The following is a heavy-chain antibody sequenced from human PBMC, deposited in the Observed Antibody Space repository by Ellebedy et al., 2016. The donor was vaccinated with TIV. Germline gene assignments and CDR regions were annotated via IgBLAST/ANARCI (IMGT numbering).Heavy chain of an antibody. Sequence: GGSLRLSCGASGFSFRSYWMTWVRQAPGKGLEWVANIRQDGSEKFYVDSVKGRFTISRDNAKNSLYLQMKSLRAEDTAVYYCATDGSFGDYLSPTHAFVIWGQGTMVTVSS. CDR2: IRQDGSEK. CDR1: GFSFRSYW. J-gene: IGHJ3*02. CDR3: ATDGSFGDYLSPTHAFVI. V-gene: IGHV3-7*01. D-gene: IGHD4-17*01.